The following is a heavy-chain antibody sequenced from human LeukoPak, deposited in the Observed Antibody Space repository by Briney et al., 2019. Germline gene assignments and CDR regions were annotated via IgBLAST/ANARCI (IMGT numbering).Heavy chain of an antibody. D-gene: IGHD3-22*01. V-gene: IGHV3-11*03. CDR2: ISPSSSYT. CDR1: GFTFSDYY. J-gene: IGHJ4*02. CDR3: ASLWGGSSGYYY. Sequence: GGSLRLSCAASGFTFSDYYLSWVRQAPGKGLEWVSFISPSSSYTNYADSVKGRFTISRDNAKNSLYLQMSSLRAEDTAVYYCASLWGGSSGYYYWGQGTLVTVSS.